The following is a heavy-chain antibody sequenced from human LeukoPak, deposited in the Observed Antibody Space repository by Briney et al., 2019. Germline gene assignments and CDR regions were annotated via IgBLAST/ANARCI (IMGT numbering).Heavy chain of an antibody. CDR3: ARDPYTYSPYYLDY. CDR1: GFTFSSYG. D-gene: IGHD5-18*01. Sequence: PGGSLRLSCAASGFTFSSYGMHWVRQAPDKGLEWVAVIWYDGSKKYYADSVKGRFTISRDNSENTLYLQMNTLRAEDTAVYYCARDPYTYSPYYLDYWGRGTLVTVSS. J-gene: IGHJ4*02. CDR2: IWYDGSKK. V-gene: IGHV3-33*01.